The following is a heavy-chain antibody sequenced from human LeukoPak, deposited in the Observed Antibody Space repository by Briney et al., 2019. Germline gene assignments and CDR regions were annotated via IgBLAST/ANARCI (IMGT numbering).Heavy chain of an antibody. CDR1: GFTFSNYD. CDR3: AKENDFVY. D-gene: IGHD3-3*01. CDR2: ISYDGTNK. V-gene: IGHV3-30*18. J-gene: IGHJ4*02. Sequence: GGSLRLSCAASGFTFSNYDMHWVRQAPGKGLEWVAVISYDGTNKYYADSVKGRFTISRDNSKTTLYLQMNSLRAEDTAVYYCAKENDFVYWGQGTLVTVSS.